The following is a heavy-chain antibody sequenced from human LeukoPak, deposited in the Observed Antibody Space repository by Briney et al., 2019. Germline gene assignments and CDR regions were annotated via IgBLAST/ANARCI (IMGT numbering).Heavy chain of an antibody. CDR3: ASVGPTRFWFDP. J-gene: IGHJ5*02. CDR1: GGSISSYY. V-gene: IGHV4-59*08. Sequence: SETLSLTCTVSGGSISSYYWSWIRQPPGKGLEWIGYIYYSGSTNYNPSLKSRVTISVDTSKNQFSLKLSSVTAADTAVYYCASVGPTRFWFDPWGQGTLVTVSS. CDR2: IYYSGST.